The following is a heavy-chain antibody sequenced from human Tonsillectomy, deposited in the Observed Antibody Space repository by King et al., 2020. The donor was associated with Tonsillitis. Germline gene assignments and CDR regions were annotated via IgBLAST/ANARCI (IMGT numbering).Heavy chain of an antibody. V-gene: IGHV3-23*03. CDR1: GFTFSSYA. Sequence: VQLVESGGGLVQPGGSLRLSCAASGFTFSSYAMSWVRQAPGKGLEWVSVIYSGDSRTYYADSVKGRFTIYRDNSRNTLYLQMNSLRAEDTAVYYCAKDSNVGYPSTTYNFDYWGQGPLVTVSS. CDR2: IYSGDSRT. D-gene: IGHD3-22*01. CDR3: AKDSNVGYPSTTYNFDY. J-gene: IGHJ4*02.